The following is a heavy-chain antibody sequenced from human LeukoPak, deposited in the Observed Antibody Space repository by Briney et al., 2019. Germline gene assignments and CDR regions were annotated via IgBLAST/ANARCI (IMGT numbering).Heavy chain of an antibody. Sequence: PSETLSLTCAVYGGSLSGYYWSWIRQPPGRGLEWIGEINHSGSTNYNPSLKSRVTISVDTSKNQFSLKLSSVTAADTAVYYCARDMSGYGMDVWGQGTTVTVSS. CDR2: INHSGST. CDR1: GGSLSGYY. CDR3: ARDMSGYGMDV. J-gene: IGHJ6*02. D-gene: IGHD3-10*01. V-gene: IGHV4-34*01.